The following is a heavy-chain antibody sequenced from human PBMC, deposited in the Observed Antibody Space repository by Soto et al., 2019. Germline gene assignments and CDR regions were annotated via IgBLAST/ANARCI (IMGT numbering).Heavy chain of an antibody. CDR2: IYHSGST. CDR3: ATQEVGGSYVYTFDP. V-gene: IGHV4-4*02. D-gene: IGHD1-26*01. J-gene: IGHJ5*02. CDR1: GGSSSSSNW. Sequence: PSETLSLTCAVSGGSSSSSNWWSWVRQPPGKGLEWIGEIYHSGSTYYNPSLKSRVTISVDTSKNQFSLKLSSVTAADTAVYYCATQEVGGSYVYTFDPWGQGTLVTVSS.